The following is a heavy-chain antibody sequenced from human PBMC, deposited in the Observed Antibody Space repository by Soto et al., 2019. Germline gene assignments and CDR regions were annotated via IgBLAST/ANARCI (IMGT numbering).Heavy chain of an antibody. Sequence: SGPTLVNHTQTLTLTCTFSGFSLSTSGVGVGWIRQPPGKALEWLALIYWNDDKRYSPSLKSRLTITKDTSKNQVVLTMTNMDPVDTATYYCAHRLDPTGGYFGVVLGDEYFQHWGQGTLVTVSS. CDR1: GFSLSTSGVG. V-gene: IGHV2-5*01. CDR2: IYWNDDK. CDR3: AHRLDPTGGYFGVVLGDEYFQH. D-gene: IGHD3-3*01. J-gene: IGHJ1*01.